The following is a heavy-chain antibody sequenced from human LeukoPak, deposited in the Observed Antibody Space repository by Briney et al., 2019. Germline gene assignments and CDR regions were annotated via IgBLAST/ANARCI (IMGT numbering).Heavy chain of an antibody. CDR3: ATGLVDSSSWYHTEYFQH. CDR1: GYTLTELS. V-gene: IGHV1-24*01. D-gene: IGHD6-13*01. CDR2: FDPEDGET. Sequence: ASVKVSCKVSGYTLTELSMHWVRQAPGKGLEWMGGFDPEDGETIYAQKFQGRVTMTEDTSTDTAYMELSSLRSEDTAVYYCATGLVDSSSWYHTEYFQHWGQGTLVTVSS. J-gene: IGHJ1*01.